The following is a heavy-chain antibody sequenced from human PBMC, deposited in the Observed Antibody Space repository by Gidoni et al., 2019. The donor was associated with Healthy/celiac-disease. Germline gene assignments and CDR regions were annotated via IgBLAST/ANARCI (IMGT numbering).Heavy chain of an antibody. CDR1: GGPISSYH. Sequence: QVQLQESGPGLAKPSETLSPTCTVSGGPISSYHWFWIRQPPGKGLEWIGYIYYSGSTNYNPPLKSRVTISVDTSKNQFSLKLSFVTAADTAVYYCARDSIPESGVFDYWGQGTLVTVSS. CDR2: IYYSGST. J-gene: IGHJ4*02. CDR3: ARDSIPESGVFDY. D-gene: IGHD2-15*01. V-gene: IGHV4-59*01.